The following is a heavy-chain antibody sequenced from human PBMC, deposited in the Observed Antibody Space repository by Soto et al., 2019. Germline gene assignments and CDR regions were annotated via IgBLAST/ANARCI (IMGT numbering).Heavy chain of an antibody. CDR2: IYYSGST. CDR3: ARGNGYSSSWFLALDY. J-gene: IGHJ4*02. CDR1: GGSISSGGYY. V-gene: IGHV4-31*03. D-gene: IGHD6-13*01. Sequence: SETLSLTCTVSGGSISSGGYYWSWIRQHPGKGLEWIGYIYYSGSTYYNPSLKSRVTISVDTPKNQFSLKLSSVTAADTAVYYCARGNGYSSSWFLALDYWGQGTLVTVSS.